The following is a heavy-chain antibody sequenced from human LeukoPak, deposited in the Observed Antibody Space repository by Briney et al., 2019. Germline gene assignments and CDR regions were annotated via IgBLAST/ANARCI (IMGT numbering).Heavy chain of an antibody. D-gene: IGHD5-24*01. Sequence: GGSLRLSCAASGFTFSSYAMHWVRQAPGKGLEWVAVISYDGSNKYYADSVKGRFTISRDNSKNTLYLQMNSLKTEDTAVYYCTTDTEMATIQFDYWGQGTLVTVSS. J-gene: IGHJ4*02. CDR1: GFTFSSYA. CDR2: ISYDGSNK. CDR3: TTDTEMATIQFDY. V-gene: IGHV3-30*04.